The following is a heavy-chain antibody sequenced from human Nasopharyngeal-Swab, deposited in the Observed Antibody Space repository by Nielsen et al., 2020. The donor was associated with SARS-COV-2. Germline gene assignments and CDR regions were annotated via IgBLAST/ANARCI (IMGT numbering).Heavy chain of an antibody. J-gene: IGHJ2*01. V-gene: IGHV4-61*01. CDR1: GGSVSSGSYY. CDR3: ASGSTIGSGWRLVNWYFDL. CDR2: IYYSGST. D-gene: IGHD6-19*01. Sequence: GSLRLSCTVSGGSVSSGSYYWSWIRQPPGKGLEWIGYIYYSGSTNYNPSHKSRVTISVDTSKNQFSLKLSSVTAADTAVYYCASGSTIGSGWRLVNWYFDLWGRGTLVTSPQ.